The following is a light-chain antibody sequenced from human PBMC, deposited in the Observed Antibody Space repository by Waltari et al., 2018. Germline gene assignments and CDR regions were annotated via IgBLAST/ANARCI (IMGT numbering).Light chain of an antibody. J-gene: IGLJ2*01. CDR1: SGHSSYT. Sequence: QLVVTQSPSASASLGASVKLTCSLSSGHSSYTLAWHQKQPEKGPRYVMKVNSDGSHDKGDGIPDRFSGSSSGAERYLTISSLQSEDEADYYCQAWDSVTHVVFGGGTKLTVL. V-gene: IGLV4-69*01. CDR2: VNSDGSH. CDR3: QAWDSVTHVV.